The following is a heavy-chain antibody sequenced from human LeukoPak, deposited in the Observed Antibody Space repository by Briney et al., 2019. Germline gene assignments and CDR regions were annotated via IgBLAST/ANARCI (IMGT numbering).Heavy chain of an antibody. Sequence: GGSLRLSCAASGFTFSSYSMNWVREAPGRGLEWVSSISSSSSFIYYADSLTGRFTISRDNAKNSLYLQMNSLRAEDTAVYYCARDRIIYGDYGDAFDIWGQGTMVTVSS. D-gene: IGHD4-17*01. CDR1: GFTFSSYS. V-gene: IGHV3-21*01. CDR2: ISSSSSFI. CDR3: ARDRIIYGDYGDAFDI. J-gene: IGHJ3*02.